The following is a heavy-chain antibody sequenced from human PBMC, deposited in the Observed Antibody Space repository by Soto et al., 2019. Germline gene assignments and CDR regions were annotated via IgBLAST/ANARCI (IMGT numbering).Heavy chain of an antibody. D-gene: IGHD2-15*01. J-gene: IGHJ6*03. V-gene: IGHV4-59*08. Sequence: PSETLSLTCTVSGGSISSYYWSWIRQPPGKGLEWIGYIYYSGSTNYNPSLKSRVTISVDTSKNQFSLKLSSVTAADTAVYYCARLEGRYYYYIDVWGKGTTVTVSS. CDR2: IYYSGST. CDR1: GGSISSYY. CDR3: ARLEGRYYYYIDV.